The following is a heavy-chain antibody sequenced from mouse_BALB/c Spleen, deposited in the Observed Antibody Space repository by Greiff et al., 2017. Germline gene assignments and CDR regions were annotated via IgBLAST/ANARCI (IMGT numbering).Heavy chain of an antibody. Sequence: VQLQQSGPGLVAPSQSLSITCTVSGFSLTSYGVHWVRQPPGKGLEWLGVIWAGGSTNYNSALMSRLSISKDNSKSQVFLKMNSLQTDDTAMYYCARALSTMITTAWFAYWGQGTLVTVSA. D-gene: IGHD2-4*01. J-gene: IGHJ3*01. CDR3: ARALSTMITTAWFAY. CDR1: GFSLTSYG. V-gene: IGHV2-9*02. CDR2: IWAGGST.